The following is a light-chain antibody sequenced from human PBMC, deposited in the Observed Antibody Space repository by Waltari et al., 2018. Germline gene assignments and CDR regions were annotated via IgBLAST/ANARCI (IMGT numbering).Light chain of an antibody. CDR2: DVN. V-gene: IGLV2-11*01. CDR1: SHDVGAYNY. Sequence: QSALTQPRSVSGSPGQSVTISCTGTSHDVGAYNYVPCYQHHPGKAPKFMIFDVNKRPSGVPDRFSGSKSGSTASLTISGLQTEDEADYYCCSYAGNYTTFVFGTGTKVTVL. J-gene: IGLJ1*01. CDR3: CSYAGNYTTFV.